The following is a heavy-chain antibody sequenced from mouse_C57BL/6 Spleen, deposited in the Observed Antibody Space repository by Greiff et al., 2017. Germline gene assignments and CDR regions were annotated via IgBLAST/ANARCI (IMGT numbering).Heavy chain of an antibody. CDR3: ARGYGSSYQRFAY. J-gene: IGHJ3*01. CDR1: GYAFSSYW. V-gene: IGHV1-80*01. D-gene: IGHD1-1*01. Sequence: QVQLKQSGAELVKPGASVKISCKASGYAFSSYWMNWVKQRPGKGLEWIGQIYPGDGDTNYNGKFKGKATLTADKSSSTAYMQLSSLTSEDSAVYFCARGYGSSYQRFAYWGQGTLVTVSA. CDR2: IYPGDGDT.